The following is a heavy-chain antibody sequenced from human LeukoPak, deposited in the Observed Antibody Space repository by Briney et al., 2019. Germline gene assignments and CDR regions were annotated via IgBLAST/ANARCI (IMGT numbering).Heavy chain of an antibody. CDR1: GFIFSSYA. CDR3: ARGARYCSGGSCYPGAFDY. CDR2: ISYDGSNK. V-gene: IGHV3-30*04. J-gene: IGHJ4*02. D-gene: IGHD2-15*01. Sequence: GESLRLSCAASGFIFSSYAMHWVRQAPGKGLEWVAVISYDGSNKYYADSAKGRFTISRDSSKNTLYLQMNSLRAEDTAVYYCARGARYCSGGSCYPGAFDYWGQGTLVTVSS.